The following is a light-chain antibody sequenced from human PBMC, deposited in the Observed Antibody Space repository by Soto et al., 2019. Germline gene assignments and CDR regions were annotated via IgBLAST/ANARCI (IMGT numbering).Light chain of an antibody. J-gene: IGKJ1*01. V-gene: IGKV3D-15*01. CDR3: QQYKNCPRT. CDR2: GAS. CDR1: QSVSSN. Sequence: EIVMTQSPATLSVSPGERATLSCRASQSVSSNLAWYQQKPGQAPRLLIYGASTRATGIPARFSGSGSGTEFTHTISSLQSEDFAVYYGQQYKNCPRTFGQGPMVEIK.